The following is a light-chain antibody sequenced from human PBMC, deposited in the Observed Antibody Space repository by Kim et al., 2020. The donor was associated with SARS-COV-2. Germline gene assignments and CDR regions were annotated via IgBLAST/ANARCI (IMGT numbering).Light chain of an antibody. CDR2: GAS. V-gene: IGKV1-39*01. CDR1: QSISTS. Sequence: ASVGARVTITCRASQSISTSLNWYQQKPGKAPKLLVYGASGLQGGVPSRFSGSGSGTDFTLTISSLQPEDFATYYCQQGYSHPFTFGPGTKVDIK. CDR3: QQGYSHPFT. J-gene: IGKJ3*01.